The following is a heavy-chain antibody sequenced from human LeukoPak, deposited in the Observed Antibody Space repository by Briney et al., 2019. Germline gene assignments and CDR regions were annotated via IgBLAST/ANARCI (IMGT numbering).Heavy chain of an antibody. CDR3: ARDLGSWDDY. V-gene: IGHV3-53*01. CDR2: IYSGGST. CDR1: GFTVSSNY. D-gene: IGHD1-26*01. Sequence: GGSLRLSRAASGFTVSSNYMSWVRQAPGKGLEWVSVIYSGGSTYYADSVKGRFAISRDNSKNTLYLQMNSLRAEDTAVYYCARDLGSWDDYWGQGTLVTVSS. J-gene: IGHJ4*02.